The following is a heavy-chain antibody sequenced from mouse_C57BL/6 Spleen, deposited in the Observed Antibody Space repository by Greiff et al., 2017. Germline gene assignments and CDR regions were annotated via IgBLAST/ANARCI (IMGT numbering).Heavy chain of an antibody. CDR1: GYNFTSYW. CDR2: INPSNGGT. J-gene: IGHJ1*03. V-gene: IGHV1-53*01. CDR3: ARTKGFNWYFDV. Sequence: QVQLQQPGPELVKPGASVKLSCKASGYNFTSYWMHWVKQRPGQGLEWIGNINPSNGGTNYTEKFKSKATLTVDKSSSTAYMQLSRLTSEDSAVYYCARTKGFNWYFDVWGTGTTVTVSS.